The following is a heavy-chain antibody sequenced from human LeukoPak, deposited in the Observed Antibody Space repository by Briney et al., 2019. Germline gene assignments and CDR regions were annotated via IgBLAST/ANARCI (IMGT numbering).Heavy chain of an antibody. J-gene: IGHJ3*02. V-gene: IGHV3-33*01. CDR2: IWYDGSNK. CDR1: GFTFSSYG. CDR3: AREGYYDSSGYYFLDI. Sequence: GRSLRLSCAASGFTFSSYGMHWVRQAPVKGLEWVAVIWYDGSNKYYADSVKGRFTISRDNSKNTLYLQMNSLRAEDTAVYYCAREGYYDSSGYYFLDIWGQGTMVTVSS. D-gene: IGHD3-22*01.